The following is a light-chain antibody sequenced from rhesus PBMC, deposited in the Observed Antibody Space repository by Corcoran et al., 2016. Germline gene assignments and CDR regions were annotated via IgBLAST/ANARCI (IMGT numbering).Light chain of an antibody. CDR3: QHGFGTPYT. Sequence: DIQMTQSPSSLSASVGDRVTITCRASENVNNYLNWYQKKPGKAPKPLIYKASTLQSGVPSRFSGSGSGTDYTFTISSLQPEDVATYYCQHGFGTPYTFGQGTKVEI. J-gene: IGKJ2*01. CDR2: KAS. CDR1: ENVNNY. V-gene: IGKV1-74*01.